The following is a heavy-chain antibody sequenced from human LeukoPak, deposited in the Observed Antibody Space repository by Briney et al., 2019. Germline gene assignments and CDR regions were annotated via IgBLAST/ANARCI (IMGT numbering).Heavy chain of an antibody. Sequence: SETLSLTCTVSGGSISSYYWSWIRQPPGKGLEWIGYIYHSGSTNYNPSLRSRVTMSVDTSKNQFSLKLRSVTAADTAVYYCARVEAVSGTGWFDPWGQGTLVTASS. V-gene: IGHV4-59*01. CDR2: IYHSGST. CDR1: GGSISSYY. CDR3: ARVEAVSGTGWFDP. D-gene: IGHD6-13*01. J-gene: IGHJ5*02.